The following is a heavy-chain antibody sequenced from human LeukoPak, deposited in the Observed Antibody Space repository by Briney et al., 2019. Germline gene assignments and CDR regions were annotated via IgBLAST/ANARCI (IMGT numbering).Heavy chain of an antibody. CDR2: ISGSGGST. CDR1: GFTFSSYA. CDR3: AKDPLHVLRYFDFDY. J-gene: IGHJ4*02. D-gene: IGHD3-9*01. Sequence: PGGSLRLSCAASGFTFSSYAMSWVRQAPGKGLEWVSAISGSGGSTYYADSVKGRFTISRDNSKNTLNLQMNSLRAEDTAVYYCAKDPLHVLRYFDFDYWGQGTLVTVSS. V-gene: IGHV3-23*01.